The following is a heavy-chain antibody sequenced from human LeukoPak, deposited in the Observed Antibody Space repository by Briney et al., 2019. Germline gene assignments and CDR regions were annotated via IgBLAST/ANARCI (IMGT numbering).Heavy chain of an antibody. J-gene: IGHJ4*02. V-gene: IGHV3-15*01. CDR3: TTELRRKLLGFDY. CDR2: IKSKTDGGTT. Sequence: PGGSLRLSCAASGFTFSNAWMSWVPQAPGKGLEWVGRIKSKTDGGTTDYAAPVKGRFTISRDDSKNTLYLQMNSLKTEDTAVYYCTTELRRKLLGFDYWGQGTLVTASS. CDR1: GFTFSNAW. D-gene: IGHD4/OR15-4a*01.